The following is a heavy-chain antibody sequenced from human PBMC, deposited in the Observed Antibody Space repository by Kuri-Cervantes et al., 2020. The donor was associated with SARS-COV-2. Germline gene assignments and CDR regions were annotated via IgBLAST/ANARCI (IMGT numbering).Heavy chain of an antibody. CDR3: AGESHLFLDV. V-gene: IGHV1-18*01. CDR2: INVNDGDT. D-gene: IGHD3-10*02. Sequence: ASVKVSCKASGYSFTAYSYAWVRQAPGQGPEWIGWINVNDGDTSYARKVQDRVTMTTDTSTTTVYMDLRSLRSDDTAVYYCAGESHLFLDVWGQGTTVTVSS. J-gene: IGHJ6*02. CDR1: GYSFTAYS.